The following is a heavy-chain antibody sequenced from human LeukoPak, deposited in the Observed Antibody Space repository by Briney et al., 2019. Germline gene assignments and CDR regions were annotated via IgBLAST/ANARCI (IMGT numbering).Heavy chain of an antibody. Sequence: ASVKVSCKASGYTFTSYGINWVRQAPGQGLEWMGWISTYNGNTNYAQKLQGRVTMTTDTSTSTAYMELSSLRPDDTAVYYCARESNDYVWGSSPTFDYWGQGTLVTVSS. V-gene: IGHV1-18*01. D-gene: IGHD3-16*01. J-gene: IGHJ4*02. CDR3: ARESNDYVWGSSPTFDY. CDR2: ISTYNGNT. CDR1: GYTFTSYG.